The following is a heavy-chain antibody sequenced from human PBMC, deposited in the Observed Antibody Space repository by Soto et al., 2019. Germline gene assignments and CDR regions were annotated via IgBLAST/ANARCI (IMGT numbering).Heavy chain of an antibody. D-gene: IGHD2-8*01. CDR1: GGSISSYY. J-gene: IGHJ6*02. Sequence: ASETLSLTCTVSGGSISSYYWSWIRQPPGKGLEWIGYIYYSGSTYHNPSLQSRVTISGDTSKNQFSLKLRSVTAADTAVYYCARANYYYGMDVWGQGTLVTVSS. V-gene: IGHV4-59*12. CDR2: IYYSGST. CDR3: ARANYYYGMDV.